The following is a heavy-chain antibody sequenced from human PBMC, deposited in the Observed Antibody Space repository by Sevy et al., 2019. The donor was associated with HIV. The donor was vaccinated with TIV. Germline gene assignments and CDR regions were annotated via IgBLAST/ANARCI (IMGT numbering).Heavy chain of an antibody. CDR1: GFTFSSYS. D-gene: IGHD3-16*01. CDR3: AKGDSGDAFDI. CDR2: ISSSSSYI. J-gene: IGHJ3*02. Sequence: GGSLRLSCAASGFTFSSYSMNWVRQAPGKGLEWVSSISSSSSYIYYAGSVKGRVTISRDNAKNSLYLRMNSLGAEDTAVYYCAKGDSGDAFDIWGQGTMVTVSS. V-gene: IGHV3-21*01.